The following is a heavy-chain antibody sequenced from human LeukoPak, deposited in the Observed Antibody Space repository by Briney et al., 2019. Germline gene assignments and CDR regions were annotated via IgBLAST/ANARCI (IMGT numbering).Heavy chain of an antibody. CDR1: GFTFSSFT. Sequence: PGGSLRLSCAASGFTFSSFTMNWVRQAPGKGLEWVSSISSTSAYKYYADSVKGRFTISRDNAKDSLYLQMNSLRAEDTAIYYCVKVRGRARVGYFDYWGQGTLVTVSS. J-gene: IGHJ4*02. V-gene: IGHV3-21*01. D-gene: IGHD1-26*01. CDR2: ISSTSAYK. CDR3: VKVRGRARVGYFDY.